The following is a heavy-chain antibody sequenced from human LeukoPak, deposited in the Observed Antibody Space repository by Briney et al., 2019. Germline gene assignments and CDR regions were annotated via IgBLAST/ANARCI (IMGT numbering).Heavy chain of an antibody. V-gene: IGHV4-59*08. CDR2: IYYSGST. D-gene: IGHD6-13*01. CDR3: ARLSSSWYWYFDL. Sequence: PSETLSLTCTVSGGSISSYYWSWTRQPPGKGLEWIGYIYYSGSTNYNPSLKSRVTISVDTSKNQFSLKLSSVTAADTAVYYCARLSSSWYWYFDLWGRGTLVTVSS. J-gene: IGHJ2*01. CDR1: GGSISSYY.